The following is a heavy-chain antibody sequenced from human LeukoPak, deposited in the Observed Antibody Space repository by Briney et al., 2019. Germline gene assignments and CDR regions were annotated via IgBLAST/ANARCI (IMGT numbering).Heavy chain of an antibody. Sequence: SETLSHTCVEYGGSFSGYYWSWIRQPPGKGLEWIGEINHSGSSNYNPSLKSRVTISVDTTKNQFSLKLSSVTAADTAVYDCARCLCNSSRTLLGLDYWGQGTLVTVSS. D-gene: IGHD2-2*01. CDR2: INHSGSS. J-gene: IGHJ4*02. CDR1: GGSFSGYY. V-gene: IGHV4-34*01. CDR3: ARCLCNSSRTLLGLDY.